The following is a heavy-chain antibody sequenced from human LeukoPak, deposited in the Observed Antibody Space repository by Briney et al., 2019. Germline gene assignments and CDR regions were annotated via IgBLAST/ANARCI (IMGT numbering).Heavy chain of an antibody. Sequence: TGGSLRLSCAASGFTFSNAWMSWVRQAPGKGLEWVGRIKSKTDGGTTDYAAPVKGRFTISRDDSKNTLYLQMNSLKTEDTAVYYCTTRIAAQDPFDYWGQGTLVTVSS. D-gene: IGHD6-6*01. CDR3: TTRIAAQDPFDY. V-gene: IGHV3-15*01. CDR2: IKSKTDGGTT. CDR1: GFTFSNAW. J-gene: IGHJ4*02.